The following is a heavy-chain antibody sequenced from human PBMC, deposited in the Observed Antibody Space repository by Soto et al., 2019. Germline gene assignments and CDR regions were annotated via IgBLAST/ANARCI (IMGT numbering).Heavy chain of an antibody. D-gene: IGHD6-13*01. CDR2: INTDGSVA. CDR1: GLTFRSNW. V-gene: IGHV3-74*03. Sequence: PGGSLRLSCAASGLTFRSNWMHWVRQAPGKGLVWVSRINTDGSVAMYVDSVKGRFTISRDNAKNTLYLHMNSLRAEDTAVYYCARDLTTATGAFDYWGQGTLVTVSS. CDR3: ARDLTTATGAFDY. J-gene: IGHJ4*02.